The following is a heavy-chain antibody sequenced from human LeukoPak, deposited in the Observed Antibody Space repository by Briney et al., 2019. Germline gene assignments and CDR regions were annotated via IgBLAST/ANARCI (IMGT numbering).Heavy chain of an antibody. V-gene: IGHV1-18*01. CDR1: GYTFTSYG. CDR3: AREGSHSGYDYYYDSSGYPHAFDI. D-gene: IGHD3-22*01. J-gene: IGHJ3*02. CDR2: ISAYNGNT. Sequence: ASVKVSCKASGYTFTSYGISWVRQAPGQGLEWMGCISAYNGNTNYAQKLQGRVTMTTDTSTSTAYMELRSLRSDDTAVYYCAREGSHSGYDYYYDSSGYPHAFDIWGQGTMVTVSS.